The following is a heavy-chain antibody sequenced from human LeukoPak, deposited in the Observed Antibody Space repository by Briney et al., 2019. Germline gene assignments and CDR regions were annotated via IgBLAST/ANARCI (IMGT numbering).Heavy chain of an antibody. Sequence: ASVKVPCKASGYTFTSHYIHWVRQAPRQGLEWMGMINPSGGSTNYAQKFQGRVTMTRDTSTSTVYMELSSLRSEDTAVYYCARDKGHSSSWYGGAFDYWGQGTLVTVSS. CDR2: INPSGGST. J-gene: IGHJ4*02. D-gene: IGHD6-13*01. CDR1: GYTFTSHY. CDR3: ARDKGHSSSWYGGAFDY. V-gene: IGHV1-46*01.